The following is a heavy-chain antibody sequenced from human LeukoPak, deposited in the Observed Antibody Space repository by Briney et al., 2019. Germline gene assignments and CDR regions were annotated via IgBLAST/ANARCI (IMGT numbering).Heavy chain of an antibody. V-gene: IGHV3-23*01. J-gene: IGHJ4*02. D-gene: IGHD3-3*01. CDR1: GFTFSTFA. Sequence: PGGSLRLSCAASGFTFSTFAMIWVRQPPGKGLEWVSSIFPSGGEIHYADSVRGRFTISRDNSKSTLSLQMNSLRAEDTAVYYCARGDPIYDFWSGGDYWGQGSLGTVSS. CDR2: IFPSGGEI. CDR3: ARGDPIYDFWSGGDY.